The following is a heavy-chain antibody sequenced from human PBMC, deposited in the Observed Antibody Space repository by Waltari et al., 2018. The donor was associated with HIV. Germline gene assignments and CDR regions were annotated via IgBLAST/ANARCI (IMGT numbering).Heavy chain of an antibody. CDR2: VWYDGSNK. V-gene: IGHV3-33*01. CDR3: ARLGGDTSGNWGYFDY. D-gene: IGHD3-22*01. Sequence: QVQLVESGGGVVQPGRSLRLSCAASGVTFSNYGLYWVRQAPGKGLEWGSIVWYDGSNKDYADSVKGRFIISRDNSQNTLYLQMNSLRAEDSAVYYCARLGGDTSGNWGYFDYWGQGTLVTVSS. J-gene: IGHJ4*02. CDR1: GVTFSNYG.